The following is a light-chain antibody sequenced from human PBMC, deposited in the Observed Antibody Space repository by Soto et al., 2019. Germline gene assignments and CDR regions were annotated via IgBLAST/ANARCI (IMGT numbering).Light chain of an antibody. J-gene: IGKJ2*01. V-gene: IGKV1-39*01. CDR2: AAS. CDR3: QQSYSNPYT. Sequence: DIQMTQSPSSLSASVGDRVTLTCRASQSITNYLNWYQQKPGKAPKLLIYAASTLQIGVPSRFCGSGSGTDFTLTISSLQPQDFATYYCQQSYSNPYTFGQGTKVDIK. CDR1: QSITNY.